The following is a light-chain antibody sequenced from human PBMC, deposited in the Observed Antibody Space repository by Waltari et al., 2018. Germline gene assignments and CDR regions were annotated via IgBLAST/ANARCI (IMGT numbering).Light chain of an antibody. V-gene: IGKV1-5*01. CDR1: HRINIW. CDR3: QQFDTDVT. CDR2: KAS. J-gene: IGKJ2*01. Sequence: IQVIQSPSTLSASVGDTVTISCRVSHRINIWLAWYQKKPGKAPKLLIKKASTWEDGVPSRFSGSGSGTEFTLTIKSLQPDDFGTYFCQQFDTDVTFGQGTKVEI.